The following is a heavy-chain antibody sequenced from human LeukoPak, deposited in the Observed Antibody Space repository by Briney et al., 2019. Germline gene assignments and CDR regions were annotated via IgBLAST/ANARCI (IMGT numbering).Heavy chain of an antibody. J-gene: IGHJ4*02. CDR2: IYYSGST. V-gene: IGHV4-59*12. CDR3: AADLDYDFWSDYYRWDFDY. CDR1: GGSISSYY. D-gene: IGHD3-3*01. Sequence: SETLSLTCTVSGGSISSYYWSWIRQPPGKGLEWIGYIYYSGSTNYNPSLKSRVTISVDTSKNQFSLKLSSVTAADTAVYYCAADLDYDFWSDYYRWDFDYWGQGTLVTVSS.